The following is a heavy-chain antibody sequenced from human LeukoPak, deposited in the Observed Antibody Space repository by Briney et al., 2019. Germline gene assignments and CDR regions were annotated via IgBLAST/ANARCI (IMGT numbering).Heavy chain of an antibody. Sequence: ASVKVSCKASGYTFTSYGITWVRQAPGQGLEWMAWISGYTANTNHAQKFQGRVTMTRDTSISTAYMELSRLRSDDTAVYYCARGGGYDDFDYWGQGTLVTVSS. CDR2: ISGYTANT. J-gene: IGHJ4*02. CDR3: ARGGGYDDFDY. V-gene: IGHV1-18*01. D-gene: IGHD5-12*01. CDR1: GYTFTSYG.